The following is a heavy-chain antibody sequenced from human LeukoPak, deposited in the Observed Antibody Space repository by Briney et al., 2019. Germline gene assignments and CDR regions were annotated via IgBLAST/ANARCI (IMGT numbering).Heavy chain of an antibody. CDR3: ARGESPVAGDDAFDI. J-gene: IGHJ3*02. Sequence: ASVQVSCQASGYTFTSYDINWVRQATGQGLEWMGWMNPNSGNTGYAQKFQGRVTMTRNTSISTAYMELSSLRSEDTAVYYCARGESPVAGDDAFDIWGQGTMVTVSS. D-gene: IGHD3-16*01. CDR2: MNPNSGNT. V-gene: IGHV1-8*01. CDR1: GYTFTSYD.